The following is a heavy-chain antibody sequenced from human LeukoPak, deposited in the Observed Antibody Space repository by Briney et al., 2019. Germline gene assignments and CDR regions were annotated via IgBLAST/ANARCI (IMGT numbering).Heavy chain of an antibody. V-gene: IGHV4-39*01. J-gene: IGHJ4*02. CDR1: GVSLSSISYY. Sequence: SETLSLTCTVSGVSLSSISYYWGWIRQPPGQGLEWIGSDYYSGRTYYNPSLQSRVTISVDTSKNPFSLKLSSVTAADTAVYSCARQLRIAAAPYYFDSWGQGTLVTVSS. CDR3: ARQLRIAAAPYYFDS. D-gene: IGHD6-13*01. CDR2: DYYSGRT.